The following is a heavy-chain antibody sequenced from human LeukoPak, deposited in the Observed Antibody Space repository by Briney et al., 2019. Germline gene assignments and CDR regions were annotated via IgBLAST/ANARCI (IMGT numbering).Heavy chain of an antibody. J-gene: IGHJ5*02. V-gene: IGHV1-3*03. CDR3: ARGPAVTRTNWFDP. D-gene: IGHD4-17*01. CDR2: INAGNGNT. CDR1: GYTFTSYA. Sequence: GASVEVSCKASGYTFTSYAMHWVRQAPGQRLEWMGWINAGNGNTKYSQEFQGRVTITRDTSASTAYMELSSLRSEDMAVYYCARGPAVTRTNWFDPWGQGTLVTVSS.